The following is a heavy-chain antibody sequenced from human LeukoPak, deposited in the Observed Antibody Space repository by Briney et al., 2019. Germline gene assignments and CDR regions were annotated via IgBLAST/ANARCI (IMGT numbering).Heavy chain of an antibody. V-gene: IGHV1-24*01. CDR2: FDPEDGET. CDR3: ATLTTRLRGFYYYYYMDV. J-gene: IGHJ6*03. CDR1: GYTLTELS. D-gene: IGHD3-3*01. Sequence: ASVKVSCKVSGYTLTELSMHWVRQAPGKGLEGRGGFDPEDGETIYAQKFQGRVTMTEGTSTDTAYMELSSLRSEDTAVYYCATLTTRLRGFYYYYYMDVWGKGTTVTVSS.